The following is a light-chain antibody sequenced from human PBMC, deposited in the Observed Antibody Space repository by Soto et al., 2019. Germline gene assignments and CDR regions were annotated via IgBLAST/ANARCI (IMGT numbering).Light chain of an antibody. CDR2: DVS. V-gene: IGKV3-11*01. CDR1: QSVSRS. CDR3: QQRSSWPIT. J-gene: IGKJ5*01. Sequence: EIVLTQSPATLSLSPGERATLSCRASQSVSRSLVWYQQKPGQAPRLLMYDVSNRATGIPARFSGRGSGTDFTLTISRLEPEDFAVYFCQQRSSWPITFGQGTRLDI.